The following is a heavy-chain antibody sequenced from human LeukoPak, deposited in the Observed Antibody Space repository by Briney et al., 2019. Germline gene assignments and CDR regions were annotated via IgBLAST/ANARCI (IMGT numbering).Heavy chain of an antibody. CDR2: IRSKAYGGAT. CDR1: GFTCGDYA. Sequence: GGYLRLSCTASGFTCGDYAMSWFRQAPGKGLEGVGFIRSKAYGGATEYAASVKGRFTISRDDSKSIAYLQMNSLKTEDTAVYYCTRGYYPIDYWGQGTLVTVSS. D-gene: IGHD3-22*01. J-gene: IGHJ4*02. V-gene: IGHV3-49*03. CDR3: TRGYYPIDY.